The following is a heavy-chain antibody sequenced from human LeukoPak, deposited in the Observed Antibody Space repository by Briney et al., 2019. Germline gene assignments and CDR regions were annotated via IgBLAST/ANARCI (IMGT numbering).Heavy chain of an antibody. V-gene: IGHV3-30*02. CDR2: IRYDGSNK. D-gene: IGHD6-6*01. Sequence: GGSLRLSCAASGFTFSSYGMHWVRQAPGKGLEWVAFIRYDGSNKYYADSVKGRFTISRDNSKNTLYLQMNSLRAEDTAVYYCARGPSEGSPLRYYYYMDVWGKGTTVTVSS. CDR3: ARGPSEGSPLRYYYYMDV. J-gene: IGHJ6*03. CDR1: GFTFSSYG.